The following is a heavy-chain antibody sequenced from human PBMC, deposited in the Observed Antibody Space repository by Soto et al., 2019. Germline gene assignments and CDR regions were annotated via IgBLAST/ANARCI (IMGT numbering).Heavy chain of an antibody. Sequence: EVQLVESGGGLVKPGGSLRLSCAASGFTFSSYSMNWVRQAPGKGLEWVSSISSSSSYIYYADSVKGRFTISRDNAKNSLYLQMNSLRAEDTAVYYCARDTLSIAVDGTGYQDYWGQGTLVTVSS. V-gene: IGHV3-21*01. D-gene: IGHD6-19*01. J-gene: IGHJ4*02. CDR1: GFTFSSYS. CDR3: ARDTLSIAVDGTGYQDY. CDR2: ISSSSSYI.